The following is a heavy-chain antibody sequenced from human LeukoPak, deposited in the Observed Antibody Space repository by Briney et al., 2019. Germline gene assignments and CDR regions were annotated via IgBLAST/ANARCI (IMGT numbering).Heavy chain of an antibody. CDR3: AKRIGGVNSFDH. D-gene: IGHD3-16*01. CDR1: GFTFSSYA. Sequence: PGGSLRLPCAGSGFTFSSYAMSWVRQAPGKGLEWVSVISGSSDTTYYADSVKGRFIISRDNSKNTLYLQMNSLRAEDTAVYYCAKRIGGVNSFDHWGQGTLVTVSS. V-gene: IGHV3-23*01. J-gene: IGHJ4*02. CDR2: ISGSSDTT.